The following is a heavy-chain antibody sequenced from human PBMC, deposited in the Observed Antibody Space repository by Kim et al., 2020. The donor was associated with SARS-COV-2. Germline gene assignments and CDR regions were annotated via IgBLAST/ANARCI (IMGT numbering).Heavy chain of an antibody. D-gene: IGHD3-22*01. CDR1: GGSISSYY. J-gene: IGHJ6*02. CDR2: IYYSGST. Sequence: SETLSLTCTVSGGSISSYYWSWIRQPPGKGLEWIGYIYYSGSTNYNPSLKSRVTISVDTSKNQFSLKLSSVTAADTAVYYCARGGRYYDSSGYYSDYYYYGMDVWGQGTTVTVSS. V-gene: IGHV4-59*13. CDR3: ARGGRYYDSSGYYSDYYYYGMDV.